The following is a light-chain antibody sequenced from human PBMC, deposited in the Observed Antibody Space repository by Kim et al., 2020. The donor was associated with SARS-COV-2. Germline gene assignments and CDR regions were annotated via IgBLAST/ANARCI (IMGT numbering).Light chain of an antibody. CDR1: QGIISA. Sequence: AIQLTQSPSSLSASVGDRVTITCRASQGIISALAWYQQKPGKAPKVLIYDASSLKSGVPSRFSGSGSGTDFTLTISSLQPEDFATYYCQQFNSNLPTFGGRTKVDIK. J-gene: IGKJ4*01. CDR2: DAS. V-gene: IGKV1-13*02. CDR3: QQFNSNLPT.